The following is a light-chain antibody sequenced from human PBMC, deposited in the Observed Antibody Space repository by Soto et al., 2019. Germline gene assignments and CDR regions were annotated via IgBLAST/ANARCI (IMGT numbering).Light chain of an antibody. Sequence: QSALTQPASVSGSPGQSITIPCTGTSNDVGDYNYVSWYQQHPGKAPRLIIFDVSHRPSGVSTRFSGSKSDNTASLTISGLRAEDETDYYCNAYTHHNTQVFGGGTKLTVL. V-gene: IGLV2-14*03. J-gene: IGLJ3*02. CDR2: DVS. CDR3: NAYTHHNTQV. CDR1: SNDVGDYNY.